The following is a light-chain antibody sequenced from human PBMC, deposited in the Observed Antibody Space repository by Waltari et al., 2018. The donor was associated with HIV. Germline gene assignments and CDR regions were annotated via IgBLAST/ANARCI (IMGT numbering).Light chain of an antibody. Sequence: QSALTQPASVSGSPGQSITISCTGTSSDVGGYNYVSWYQQHPGKAPKLMIYDVSKRPSGVSNRFSGSKSGNTASLTISGLQAEDEADYYCSSYTSSSTLPFGGGTKLTVL. V-gene: IGLV2-14*01. CDR1: SSDVGGYNY. J-gene: IGLJ2*01. CDR3: SSYTSSSTLP. CDR2: DVS.